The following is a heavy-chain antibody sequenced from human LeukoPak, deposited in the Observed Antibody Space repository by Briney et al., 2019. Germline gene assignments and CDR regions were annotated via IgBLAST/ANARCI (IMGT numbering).Heavy chain of an antibody. CDR1: GFTFSSYG. CDR2: ISYDGSNK. V-gene: IGHV3-30*18. D-gene: IGHD1-26*01. CDR3: AKDQTDTTLIDY. J-gene: IGHJ4*02. Sequence: GGSLRLSCAASGFTFSSYGMHWVRQAPGKGLEWVAVISYDGSNKYYADSVKGRFTIPRDNSKNTLYLQMNSLRAEDTAVYYCAKDQTDTTLIDYWGQGTLVTVSS.